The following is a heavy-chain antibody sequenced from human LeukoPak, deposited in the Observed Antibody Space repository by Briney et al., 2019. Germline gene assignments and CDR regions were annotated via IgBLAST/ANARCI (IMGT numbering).Heavy chain of an antibody. D-gene: IGHD6-13*01. CDR1: GGTFSSYA. Sequence: AAVKVSCKASGGTFSSYAISWVRQAPGQGLEWMGGIIPIFGTANYAQKFQGRVTITADESTSTAYMELSSLRSEDTAVYYCARGPRAAADDYWGQGTLVTVSS. CDR3: ARGPRAAADDY. J-gene: IGHJ4*02. V-gene: IGHV1-69*13. CDR2: IIPIFGTA.